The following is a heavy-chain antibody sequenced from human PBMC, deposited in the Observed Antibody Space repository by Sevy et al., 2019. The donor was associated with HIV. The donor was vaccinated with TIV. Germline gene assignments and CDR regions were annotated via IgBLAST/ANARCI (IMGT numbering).Heavy chain of an antibody. J-gene: IGHJ6*02. CDR3: ARDGCSSTSCYYGMDV. Sequence: GGSLRLSCAASGFTFSSYWMSWVRQAPGKGLEWVANIKQDGSEKYYVDSVKGRFTISRDNAKNSLYLQMNSLRAEDTAVYYCARDGCSSTSCYYGMDVWGQGTTVTVSS. D-gene: IGHD2-2*01. CDR2: IKQDGSEK. CDR1: GFTFSSYW. V-gene: IGHV3-7*01.